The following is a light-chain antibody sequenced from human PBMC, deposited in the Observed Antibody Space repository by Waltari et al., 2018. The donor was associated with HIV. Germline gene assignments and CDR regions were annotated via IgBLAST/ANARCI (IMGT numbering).Light chain of an antibody. J-gene: IGLJ2*01. Sequence: GSPGQSITISCTGTSSDVGGYNYVSWYQQHPGKAPKLIVYEVSNRPSGVSNRFSGSKSGNTASLTISGLQAEDEADYYCSSYTSSSTPVVFGGGTKLTVL. CDR1: SSDVGGYNY. V-gene: IGLV2-14*01. CDR2: EVS. CDR3: SSYTSSSTPVV.